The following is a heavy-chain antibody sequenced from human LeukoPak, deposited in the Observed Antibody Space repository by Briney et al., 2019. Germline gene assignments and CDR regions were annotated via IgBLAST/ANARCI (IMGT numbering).Heavy chain of an antibody. CDR1: GFTFSSYG. CDR2: ISYDGSNK. J-gene: IGHJ4*02. D-gene: IGHD6-19*01. V-gene: IGHV3-30*18. Sequence: GGSLRLSCAASGFTFSSYGMHWVRQAPGKGLEWVAVISYDGSNKYYADSVKGRFTISRDNSKNTLYLQMNSLRAKDTAVYYCAKGAAVAGFDYWGQGTLVTVSS. CDR3: AKGAAVAGFDY.